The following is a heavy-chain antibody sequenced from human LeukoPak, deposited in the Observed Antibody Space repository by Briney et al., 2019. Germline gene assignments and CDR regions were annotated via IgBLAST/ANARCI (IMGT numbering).Heavy chain of an antibody. D-gene: IGHD1-26*01. V-gene: IGHV3-23*01. CDR3: ARDPVGAAYDY. CDR1: GFTFSSYA. J-gene: IGHJ4*02. CDR2: ISGSGGST. Sequence: GGSLRLSCAASGFTFSSYAMSWVRQAPGKGLEWVSAISGSGGSTYYADSVKGRFTISRDNAKNSLYLQMNSLRAEDTAVYYCARDPVGAAYDYWGQGTLVTVSS.